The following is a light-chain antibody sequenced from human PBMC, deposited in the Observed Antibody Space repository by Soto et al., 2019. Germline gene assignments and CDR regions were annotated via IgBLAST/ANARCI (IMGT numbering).Light chain of an antibody. V-gene: IGKV3-11*01. CDR3: QQRNIWPPVT. CDR1: PSVTNF. Sequence: EIVLTQSPATLSLSPGERATLSCRASPSVTNFLAWYQQKPGQAPRLLIYGAFNRATGIPARFSGSGSGTDFTPTISSLEPEESATYYCQQRNIWPPVTFGRGTRLEIK. J-gene: IGKJ5*01. CDR2: GAF.